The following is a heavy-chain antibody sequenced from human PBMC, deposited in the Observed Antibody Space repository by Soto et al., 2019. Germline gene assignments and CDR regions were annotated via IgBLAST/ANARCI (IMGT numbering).Heavy chain of an antibody. CDR2: ITIRTGNV. V-gene: IGHV3-48*02. J-gene: IGHJ4*01. CDR1: GFTIGECS. D-gene: IGHD3-10*02. Sequence: PGVSLRLSCEASGFTIGECSMNWVRQAPGKGLEWLAYITIRTGNVLYADSVRGRFTISADNAENSVILQMSSLRDEDSAVYFCVRDRDLYRDMFHADLWGQGTLVTVSS. CDR3: VRDRDLYRDMFHADL.